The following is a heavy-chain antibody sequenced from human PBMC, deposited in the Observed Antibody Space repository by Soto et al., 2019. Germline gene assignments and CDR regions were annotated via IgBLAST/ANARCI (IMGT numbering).Heavy chain of an antibody. Sequence: TSETLSLTCPVSGGSISSYYWSWIRQPPGKGLEWIGYIYYSGSTNYNPSLKSRVTISVDTSKNQFSLKLSSVTAADTAVYYCARVGFSGSYYPPSNYYFYYMDVWGKGTTVTVSS. CDR3: ARVGFSGSYYPPSNYYFYYMDV. CDR2: IYYSGST. J-gene: IGHJ6*03. V-gene: IGHV4-59*01. CDR1: GGSISSYY. D-gene: IGHD3-10*01.